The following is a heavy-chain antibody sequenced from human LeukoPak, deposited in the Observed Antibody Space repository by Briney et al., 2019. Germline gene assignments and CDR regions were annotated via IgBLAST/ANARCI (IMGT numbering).Heavy chain of an antibody. CDR2: ISRSSSTI. CDR1: GFTFSNYN. Sequence: GGSLRLSCAASGFTFSNYNMNWVRQAPGKGLEWVSYISRSSSTIYYADSVKGRFTISRDNAKNSLYLQMNSLRAEDTAVYYCAKDGLVPAAMALNFDYWGQRTLVTVSS. D-gene: IGHD2-2*01. V-gene: IGHV3-48*01. J-gene: IGHJ4*02. CDR3: AKDGLVPAAMALNFDY.